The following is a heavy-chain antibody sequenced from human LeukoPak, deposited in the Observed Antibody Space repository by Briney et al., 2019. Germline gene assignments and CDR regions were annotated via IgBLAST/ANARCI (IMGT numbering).Heavy chain of an antibody. J-gene: IGHJ4*02. CDR1: VYTFTSYG. CDR3: ARGYDFWSGYPHFDY. V-gene: IGHV1-18*01. D-gene: IGHD3-3*01. CDR2: ISVYNGNT. Sequence: GASVKVSCKASVYTFTSYGVSWVRQAPGQGLEWEGWISVYNGNTNYVQKLQGRVTMTTDTPTNTAYMELRSLRSDDTAVYYCARGYDFWSGYPHFDYWGQGTLVTVSS.